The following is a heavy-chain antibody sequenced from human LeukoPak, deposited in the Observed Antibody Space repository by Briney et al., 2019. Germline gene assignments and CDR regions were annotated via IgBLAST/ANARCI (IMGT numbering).Heavy chain of an antibody. CDR1: GFTFSDYS. D-gene: IGHD5-12*01. Sequence: GGSLRLSCAVSGFTFSDYSMNWVRQAPGKGLEWVSSITSNTYIHYADSMKGRVTISIDNAKNSLYLQMNSLRAEDTAVYYCAREHSGYDFPGRDYYYMDVWGKGTTVTVSS. V-gene: IGHV3-21*01. CDR3: AREHSGYDFPGRDYYYMDV. J-gene: IGHJ6*03. CDR2: ITSNTYI.